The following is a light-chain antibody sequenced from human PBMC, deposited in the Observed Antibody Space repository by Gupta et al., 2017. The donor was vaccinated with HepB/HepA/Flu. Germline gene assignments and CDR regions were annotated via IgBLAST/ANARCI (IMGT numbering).Light chain of an antibody. CDR2: AAS. V-gene: IGKV1-39*01. CDR1: QSISSY. CDR3: QQSDITPPT. J-gene: IGKJ1*01. Sequence: DIQMTQSPSSLSASVGDRVTITCRASQSISSYLNWYQQKPGKAPNLLIYAASSFQRGVPSRFSGSGSGTDFTLTITRLQPEDFATNSCQQSDITPPTFGQGTKVEIK.